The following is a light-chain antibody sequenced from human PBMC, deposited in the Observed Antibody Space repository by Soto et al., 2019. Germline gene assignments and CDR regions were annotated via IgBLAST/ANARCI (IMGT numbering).Light chain of an antibody. CDR2: DAS. CDR1: QTVERW. V-gene: IGKV1-33*01. CDR3: QQYENLPT. J-gene: IGKJ5*01. Sequence: QMTQSPSTLSASVGDRVTITCRASQTVERWLAWYQQKPGRAPKLLIYDASNLEAGVPSRFRGSGSGTDFTFTISRLQPEDIATYYCQQYENLPTFGQGTRLEIK.